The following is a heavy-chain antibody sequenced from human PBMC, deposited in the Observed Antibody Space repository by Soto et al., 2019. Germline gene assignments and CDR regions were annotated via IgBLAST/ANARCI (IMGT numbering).Heavy chain of an antibody. J-gene: IGHJ2*01. CDR2: ISGSGCST. CDR3: ANVFFQAEDGIRGTVPFSAFLLNRSSDL. V-gene: IGHV3-23*01. Sequence: GKGLEWVSAISGSGCSTYYADSVKGRFTLSRDNAKNTLYLQMNSLRAEDTAVYYCANVFFQAEDGIRGTVPFSAFLLNRSSDL. D-gene: IGHD1-1*01.